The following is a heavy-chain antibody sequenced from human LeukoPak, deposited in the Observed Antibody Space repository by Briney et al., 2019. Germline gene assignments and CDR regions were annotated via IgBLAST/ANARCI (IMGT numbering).Heavy chain of an antibody. V-gene: IGHV3-66*01. D-gene: IGHD6-19*01. J-gene: IGHJ2*01. CDR3: ARDYSSGHPEGYFDL. Sequence: GGSLRLSCAASGFSVSRNYMSWVRQAPGKGLEWISVIYSGGNTYYADSVKGRFTIARDNSKNTLYLQMNNLRAEDTAVYYCARDYSSGHPEGYFDLWGRGTLVTVSS. CDR2: IYSGGNT. CDR1: GFSVSRNY.